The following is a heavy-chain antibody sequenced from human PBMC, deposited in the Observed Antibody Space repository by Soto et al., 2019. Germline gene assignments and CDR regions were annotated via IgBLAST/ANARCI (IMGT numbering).Heavy chain of an antibody. J-gene: IGHJ6*02. CDR1: GDSIRGSY. V-gene: IGHV4-59*01. D-gene: IGHD2-2*01. CDR3: ARGPAMTNVYGMEV. CDR2: IYYTATT. Sequence: SETLSLTCTVSGDSIRGSYWAWIRQPPGKGLEWIGYIYYTATTNYNPSLKSRVTISIDTSKKQLSLKLTSVTAADTAVYYCARGPAMTNVYGMEVWGQGTTVTVSS.